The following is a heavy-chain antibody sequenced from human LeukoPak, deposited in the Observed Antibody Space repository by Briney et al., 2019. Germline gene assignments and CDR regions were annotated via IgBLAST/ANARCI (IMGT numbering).Heavy chain of an antibody. CDR3: ARDLNYGDSYYFDY. D-gene: IGHD4-17*01. V-gene: IGHV3-23*01. CDR2: ISGSGGST. CDR1: GFTFSSYA. J-gene: IGHJ4*02. Sequence: GGSLRLSCAASGFTFSSYAMSWVRQAPGKGLEWVSAISGSGGSTYYADSVKGRFTISRDNSKNTLYLQMNSLRAEDTAVYYCARDLNYGDSYYFDYWGQGTLVTVSS.